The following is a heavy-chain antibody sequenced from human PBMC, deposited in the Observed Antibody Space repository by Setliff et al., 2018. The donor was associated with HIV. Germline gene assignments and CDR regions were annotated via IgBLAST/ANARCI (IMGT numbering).Heavy chain of an antibody. Sequence: SETLSLTCTVSGGSISSSSYYWSWIRQPAGKGLEWIGRIYITGSTSYNPSLKSRVTISIDTSKSQFSLKLSSVTAADTAVYYCARHRDPPGTSWIYYYYYMDLWGEGTTVTVSS. CDR3: ARHRDPPGTSWIYYYYYMDL. J-gene: IGHJ6*03. D-gene: IGHD6-13*01. CDR2: IYITGST. V-gene: IGHV4-61*02. CDR1: GGSISSSSYY.